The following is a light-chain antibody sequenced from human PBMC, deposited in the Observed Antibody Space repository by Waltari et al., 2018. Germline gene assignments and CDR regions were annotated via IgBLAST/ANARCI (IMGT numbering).Light chain of an antibody. CDR3: QQFNSYPL. Sequence: AIQLTQSPSSLSASVGDRVTITCRASQGIRSALAWYQQKPGKAPKLLIYDASSLESGVPSRFSGSGSGTDFTLTISSLQPEDFATYYCQQFNSYPLFGQGTKLEIK. CDR2: DAS. CDR1: QGIRSA. V-gene: IGKV1-13*02. J-gene: IGKJ2*01.